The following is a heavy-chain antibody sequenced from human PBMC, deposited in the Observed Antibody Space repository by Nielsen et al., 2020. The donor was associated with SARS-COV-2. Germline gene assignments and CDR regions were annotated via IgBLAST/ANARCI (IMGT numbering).Heavy chain of an antibody. J-gene: IGHJ2*01. CDR2: ISAYNGNT. CDR3: ARVRGYYDSSGYTEYWYFDL. V-gene: IGHV1-18*01. CDR1: GYTFTSYG. D-gene: IGHD3-22*01. Sequence: ASVKVSCKASGYTFTSYGISWVRQAPGQGLEWMGWISAYNGNTNYAQKLQGRVTMTTDTSTSTAYMELRSLRSDDTAVYYCARVRGYYDSSGYTEYWYFDLWGRVTLVTVSS.